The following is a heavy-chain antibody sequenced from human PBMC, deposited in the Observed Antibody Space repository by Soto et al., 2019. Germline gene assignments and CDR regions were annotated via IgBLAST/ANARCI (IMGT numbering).Heavy chain of an antibody. CDR1: GGTFSSYA. J-gene: IGHJ3*02. CDR2: IITIFGTA. CDR3: ARPLYSNGWYVGAFDI. V-gene: IGHV1-69*13. Sequence: SVKVSCKASGGTFSSYAISWVRQAPGQGLEWMGGIITIFGTANYAQKFQGRVTITADESTSTAYMELSSLRSEETAVYYCARPLYSNGWYVGAFDIWGQGTMVTVS. D-gene: IGHD6-19*01.